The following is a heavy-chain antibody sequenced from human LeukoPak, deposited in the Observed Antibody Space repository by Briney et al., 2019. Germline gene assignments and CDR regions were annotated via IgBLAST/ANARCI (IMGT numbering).Heavy chain of an antibody. CDR2: INHSGST. CDR3: AREDYGDYISPNYFDY. J-gene: IGHJ4*02. V-gene: IGHV4-34*01. D-gene: IGHD4-17*01. Sequence: PSETLSLTCAVSGGSISSGGYYWSWIRQPPGKGLEWIGEINHSGSTNYNPSLKSRVTISVDTSKNQFSLKLSSVTAADTAVYYCAREDYGDYISPNYFDYWGQGTLVTVSS. CDR1: GGSISSGGYY.